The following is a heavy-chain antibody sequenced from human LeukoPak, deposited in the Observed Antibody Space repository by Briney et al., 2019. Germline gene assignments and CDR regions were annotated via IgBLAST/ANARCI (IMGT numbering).Heavy chain of an antibody. D-gene: IGHD3-22*01. V-gene: IGHV4-39*01. CDR2: IYYSGST. J-gene: IGHJ4*02. Sequence: SETLSLTCTVSGGSISSSSYYWGWIRQPPGKGLEWIGSIYYSGSTYYDPSLKSRVTISVDTSKNQFSLKLSSVTAADTAVYYCARQQKNYCDSSGYYHYWGQGTLVTVSS. CDR1: GGSISSSSYY. CDR3: ARQQKNYCDSSGYYHY.